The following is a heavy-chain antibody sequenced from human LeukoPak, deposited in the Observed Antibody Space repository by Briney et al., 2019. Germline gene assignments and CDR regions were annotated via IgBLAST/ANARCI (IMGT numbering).Heavy chain of an antibody. J-gene: IGHJ3*01. Sequence: PSETLSLTCAVSGGSISRGGYSWSWIRQPPGKGLEWVGYIYYSGSTNYNPSLKSRVTISVDTSKNQFSLKLSSVTAADTAVYYCATFLSTMMATNAFDVWGQGTMVTVSS. CDR3: ATFLSTMMATNAFDV. V-gene: IGHV4-61*08. D-gene: IGHD3-22*01. CDR1: GGSISRGGYS. CDR2: IYYSGST.